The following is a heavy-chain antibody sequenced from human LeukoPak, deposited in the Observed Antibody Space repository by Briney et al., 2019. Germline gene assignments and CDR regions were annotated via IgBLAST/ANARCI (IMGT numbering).Heavy chain of an antibody. V-gene: IGHV4-59*01. CDR3: ARGRPYSYGRGRFDY. D-gene: IGHD5-18*01. CDR2: IYYSGST. Sequence: SETLSLTCTVSGGSISSYYWSWIRQPPGKGLEWIGYIYYSGSTNYNPSLKSRVTISVDTSKNQFSLKLTSVTAADTAVYYCARGRPYSYGRGRFDYWGQGTLVTVSS. J-gene: IGHJ4*02. CDR1: GGSISSYY.